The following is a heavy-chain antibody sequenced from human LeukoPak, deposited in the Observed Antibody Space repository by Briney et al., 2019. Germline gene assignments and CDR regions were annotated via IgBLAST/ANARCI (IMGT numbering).Heavy chain of an antibody. J-gene: IGHJ3*02. V-gene: IGHV4-61*01. CDR2: IYYSGST. CDR3: AREDYYDSRAPDI. D-gene: IGHD3-22*01. Sequence: PSETLSLTCTVSGGSVSSGSYYWSWIRQPPGKGLEWIGYIYYSGSTNYNPSLKSRVTISVDTSKNQFSLKLSSVTAADTAVYYCAREDYYDSRAPDIWGQGTMVTVSS. CDR1: GGSVSSGSYY.